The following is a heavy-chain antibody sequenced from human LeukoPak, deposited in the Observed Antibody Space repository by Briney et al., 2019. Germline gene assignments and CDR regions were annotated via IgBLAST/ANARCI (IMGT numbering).Heavy chain of an antibody. J-gene: IGHJ4*02. CDR2: IYYSGST. CDR3: ASLILMVYAVDY. V-gene: IGHV4-39*01. D-gene: IGHD2-8*01. CDR1: GGSISSSSYY. Sequence: SETLSLSCTVSGGSISSSSYYWGWIRQPPGKGLEWIGTIYYSGSTYYNPSLKSRVTISVDTSKNQFSLKLSSVTAADTAVYYCASLILMVYAVDYWGQGTLVTVSS.